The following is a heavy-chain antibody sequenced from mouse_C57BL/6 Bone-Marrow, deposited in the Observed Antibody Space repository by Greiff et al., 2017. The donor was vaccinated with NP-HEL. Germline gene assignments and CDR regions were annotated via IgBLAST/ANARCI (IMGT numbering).Heavy chain of an antibody. Sequence: VQLKQSGAELVRPGASVKLSCTVSGFNIKDDYMHWVKHRPEQGLEWIGWIDPENVDTEYASKFQGKATITADTSSHTADLQLSSVTSEDTAVYYCTTGGSSPYAMGYWGQGTSVTVSA. J-gene: IGHJ4*01. CDR3: TTGGSSPYAMGY. D-gene: IGHD1-1*01. CDR1: GFNIKDDY. CDR2: IDPENVDT. V-gene: IGHV14-4*01.